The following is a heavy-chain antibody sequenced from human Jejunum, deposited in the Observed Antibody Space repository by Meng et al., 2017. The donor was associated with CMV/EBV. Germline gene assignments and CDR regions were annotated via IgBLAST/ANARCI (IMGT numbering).Heavy chain of an antibody. CDR2: IHYEGTNK. CDR1: GFNFGSYG. V-gene: IGHV3-30*02. D-gene: IGHD3-22*01. Sequence: GFNFGSYGMHWVRQAPGKGLEWVSFIHYEGTNKFYGASVKGRFTISRDNSKHTLFLDLNRLRAADTAVYSFSHDYYFDSIGSLFPSWPPGTLVTVSS. J-gene: IGHJ5*01. CDR3: SHDYYFDSIGSLFPS.